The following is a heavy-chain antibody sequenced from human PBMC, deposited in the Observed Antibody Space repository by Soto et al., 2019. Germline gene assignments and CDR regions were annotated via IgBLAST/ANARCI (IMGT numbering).Heavy chain of an antibody. V-gene: IGHV3-9*01. CDR1: GFTFDDYA. CDR2: ISWNSGSI. D-gene: IGHD6-13*01. J-gene: IGHJ4*02. CDR3: AKASHRLGSPLAEFDY. Sequence: GGSLRLSCAASGFTFDDYAMHWVRQAPGKGLEWVSGISWNSGSIGYADSVKGRFTISRDNAKNSLYLQMNSLRAEDTALYYCAKASHRLGSPLAEFDYWGQGTLVTVSS.